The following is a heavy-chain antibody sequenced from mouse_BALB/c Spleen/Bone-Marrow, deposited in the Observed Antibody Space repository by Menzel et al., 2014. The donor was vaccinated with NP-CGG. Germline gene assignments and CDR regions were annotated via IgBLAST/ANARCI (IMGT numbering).Heavy chain of an antibody. CDR2: INPYNGES. J-gene: IGHJ1*01. D-gene: IGHD1-1*01. CDR1: GYSFSGYF. CDR3: GRGGTVLTKGSPYWYFDL. Sequence: EVKLVESGPDLVKPGASVKISCKASGYSFSGYFMNWVKQSHGKSLEWIGRINPYNGESFYNQKFKDKATLTVDKSSTTAHMYLLSLTPEDSAVYYCGRGGTVLTKGSPYWYFDLWGAGTPVTVSS. V-gene: IGHV1-37*01.